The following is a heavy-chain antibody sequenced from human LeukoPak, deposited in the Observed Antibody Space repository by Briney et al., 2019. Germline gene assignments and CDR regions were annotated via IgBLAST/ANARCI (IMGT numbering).Heavy chain of an antibody. D-gene: IGHD1-26*01. CDR3: ARDPYSGSYGDYYYYYMDV. V-gene: IGHV3-21*01. J-gene: IGHJ6*03. CDR1: GFTFSTYN. CDR2: ITSSSTYI. Sequence: GGSLRLSCAASGFTFSTYNMNWVRQAPGKGLEWVSSITSSSTYIYYADSVKGRFTISRDNAKNSLYLQMNSLRDEDTAVYYCARDPYSGSYGDYYYYYMDVWGKGTTVTISS.